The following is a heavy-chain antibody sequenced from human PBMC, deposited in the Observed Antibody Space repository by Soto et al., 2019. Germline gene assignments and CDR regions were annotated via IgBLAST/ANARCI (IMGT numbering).Heavy chain of an antibody. V-gene: IGHV3-33*01. J-gene: IGHJ4*02. CDR3: ARDRSGGSDTFDY. CDR1: GFTFSSYG. Sequence: QVQLVESGGGVVQPGRSLRLSCAASGFTFSSYGMYWVRQAPGKGLEWVAVIWYDGSNKYYADSVKGRFTISRDNSKNTLYLQMNSLRAEDTAVYYCARDRSGGSDTFDYWGQGTLVTVSS. CDR2: IWYDGSNK. D-gene: IGHD2-15*01.